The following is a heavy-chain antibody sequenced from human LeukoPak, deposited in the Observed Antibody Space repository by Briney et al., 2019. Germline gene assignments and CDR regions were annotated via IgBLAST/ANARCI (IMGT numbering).Heavy chain of an antibody. D-gene: IGHD6-13*01. CDR3: ARVPQYSSSRDYLDY. CDR2: INHSGST. V-gene: IGHV4-34*01. J-gene: IGHJ4*02. Sequence: SETLSLTCAVYGGSFSGYYWSWIRQPPGKGLEWIGEINHSGSTNYNPSLKSRVTISVDTSKNQFSLKLSSVTAADTAVYYCARVPQYSSSRDYLDYWGQGTLVTVSS. CDR1: GGSFSGYY.